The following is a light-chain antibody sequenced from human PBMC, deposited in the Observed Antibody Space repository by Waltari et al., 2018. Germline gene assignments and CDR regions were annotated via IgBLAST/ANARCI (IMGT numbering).Light chain of an antibody. CDR2: DVT. CDR1: GSGLGASDY. Sequence: QSARTQPASVSGSPGQSISISCSGTGSGLGASDYVSWYQLHPGKAPQVIIYDVTNRAAGVSHRFSASKSANTASLSISGLQPEDEADYYCSSQTLDGVVLFGGGTKLTVL. J-gene: IGLJ2*01. CDR3: SSQTLDGVVL. V-gene: IGLV2-14*03.